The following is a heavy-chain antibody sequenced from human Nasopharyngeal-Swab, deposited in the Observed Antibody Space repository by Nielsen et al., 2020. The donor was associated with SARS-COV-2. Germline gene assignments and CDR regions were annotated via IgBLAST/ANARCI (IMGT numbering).Heavy chain of an antibody. CDR3: ARQFLYYYGMDV. Sequence: WIRQPPGKGLEWTGEINHSGSTNYNPSLKSRVTISVDTSKNQFSLKLSSVTAADTAVYYCARQFLYYYGMDVWGQGTTVTVSS. D-gene: IGHD2-21*01. CDR2: INHSGST. J-gene: IGHJ6*02. V-gene: IGHV4-34*01.